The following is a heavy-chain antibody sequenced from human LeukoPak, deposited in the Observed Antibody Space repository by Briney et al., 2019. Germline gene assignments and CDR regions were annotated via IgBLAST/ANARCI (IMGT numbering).Heavy chain of an antibody. Sequence: GGSLRLSCAASGFTFNDAWAPWVRHAPGRGLVWVSLIKTDGITTRYADSVKGRFTISRDTAKNTVYLQMNSLRAEDTAVYYCARDPYWGQGILVTVPS. CDR3: ARDPY. V-gene: IGHV3-74*01. CDR2: IKTDGITT. J-gene: IGHJ4*02. CDR1: GFTFNDAW.